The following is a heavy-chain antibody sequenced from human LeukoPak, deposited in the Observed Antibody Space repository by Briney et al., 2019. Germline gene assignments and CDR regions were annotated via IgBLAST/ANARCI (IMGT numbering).Heavy chain of an antibody. V-gene: IGHV4-39*07. D-gene: IGHD3-9*01. CDR3: ARDVDDFLTGQTNFDY. CDR2: IYYSGST. CDR1: GDSISSSSYY. J-gene: IGHJ4*02. Sequence: KPSETLSLTCTVSGDSISSSSYYWGWIRQPPGKGLEWIGSIYYSGSTYYNPSLKSRVTISVDTSKNQFSLKLSSVTAADTAVYYCARDVDDFLTGQTNFDYWGQGALVAVSS.